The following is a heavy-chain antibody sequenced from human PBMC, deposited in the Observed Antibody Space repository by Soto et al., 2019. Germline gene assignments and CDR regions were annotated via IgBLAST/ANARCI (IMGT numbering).Heavy chain of an antibody. D-gene: IGHD4-17*01. J-gene: IGHJ6*01. CDR1: CGSISSGGYY. V-gene: IGHV4-31*03. CDR2: IYHSGSA. CDR3: ARDQEVNYSDYGGSDYYYGMDV. Sequence: SETLSLTCTVSCGSISSGGYYWTWIRQHPGKGLEWIGYIYHSGSAYYSPSLKSRVTISVDTSKNQFSLKVSSVTAADTAVYYCARDQEVNYSDYGGSDYYYGMDVWG.